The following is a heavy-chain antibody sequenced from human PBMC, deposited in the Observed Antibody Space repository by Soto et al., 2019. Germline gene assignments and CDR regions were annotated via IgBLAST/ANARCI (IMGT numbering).Heavy chain of an antibody. Sequence: GGSLRLSCAASEFTFSISAMPWVRQAPGAGPGWVPSITYSGGSTYYTDSVKGRFTISRDNFKSTLFLQMNSLRAADTAVYCCARQVTGTTRHLQPWRQGTRVTVAS. CDR1: EFTFSISA. V-gene: IGHV3-23*01. J-gene: IGHJ5*02. D-gene: IGHD1-7*01. CDR2: ITYSGGST. CDR3: ARQVTGTTRHLQP.